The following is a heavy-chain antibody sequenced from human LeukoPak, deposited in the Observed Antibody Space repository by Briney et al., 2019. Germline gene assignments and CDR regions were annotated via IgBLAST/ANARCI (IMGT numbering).Heavy chain of an antibody. CDR3: ARENGNSSSLGADWYFDL. J-gene: IGHJ2*01. CDR1: GGSFSGYY. Sequence: SETLSLTCAVYGGSFSGYYCSWIRQPPGKGLEWIGEINHSGSTNYNPSLKSRVTISVDTSKNQFSLKLSSVTAADTALYYCARENGNSSSLGADWYFDLWGRGTLVTVSS. D-gene: IGHD6-6*01. CDR2: INHSGST. V-gene: IGHV4-34*01.